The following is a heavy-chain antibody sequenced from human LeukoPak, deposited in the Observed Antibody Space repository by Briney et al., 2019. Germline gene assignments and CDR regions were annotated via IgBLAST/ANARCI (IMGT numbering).Heavy chain of an antibody. CDR3: ARVGFGNTPHPIDY. D-gene: IGHD4-23*01. V-gene: IGHV4-59*01. CDR1: GGSISSYY. Sequence: SETLSLTCTVSGGSISSYYWSWIRQPPGKGLEWIGYISYSGSTDYNPSLKSRVTISLDTSKNQYSLRLSSVTAADTAVYYCARVGFGNTPHPIDYWGQGTLVTISS. J-gene: IGHJ4*02. CDR2: ISYSGST.